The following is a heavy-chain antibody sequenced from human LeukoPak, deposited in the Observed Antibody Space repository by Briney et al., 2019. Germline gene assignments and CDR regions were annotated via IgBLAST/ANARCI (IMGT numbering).Heavy chain of an antibody. CDR2: IYYSGST. D-gene: IGHD6-13*01. CDR1: GGSISSYY. J-gene: IGHJ4*02. V-gene: IGHV4-59*01. Sequence: KPSETLFLTCTVSGGSISSYYWSWIRQPPGKGLEWIGYIYYSGSTNYNPSLKSRVTISVDTSKNQFSLKLSSVTAADTAVYYCARSYSSSWYFDYWGQGTLVTVSS. CDR3: ARSYSSSWYFDY.